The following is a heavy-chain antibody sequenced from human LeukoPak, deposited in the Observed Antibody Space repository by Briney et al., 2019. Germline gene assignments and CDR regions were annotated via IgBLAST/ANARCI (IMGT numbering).Heavy chain of an antibody. D-gene: IGHD4-17*01. CDR1: GYTFTSYG. Sequence: AASVKVSCKASGYTFTSYGISWVRQAPGQGLEWMGRINPNSGGTNYAQKFQGRVTMTRDTSISTAYMELSRLRSDDTAVYYCASLGPTVTALSGSFDIWGQGTMVTVSS. J-gene: IGHJ3*02. CDR2: INPNSGGT. V-gene: IGHV1-2*06. CDR3: ASLGPTVTALSGSFDI.